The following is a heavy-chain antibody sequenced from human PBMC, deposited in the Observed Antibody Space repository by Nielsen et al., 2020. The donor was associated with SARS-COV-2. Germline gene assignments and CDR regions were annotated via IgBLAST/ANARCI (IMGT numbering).Heavy chain of an antibody. CDR3: ARWGPYYYDSSGYFGDY. V-gene: IGHV3-30*04. J-gene: IGHJ4*02. D-gene: IGHD3-22*01. Sequence: GESLKISCAASGFTFSSYAMHWVRQAPGKGLEWVAVISYAGSNKYYADSVKGRFTISRDNSKNTLYLQMNSLRAEDTAVYYCARWGPYYYDSSGYFGDYWGQGTLVTVSS. CDR1: GFTFSSYA. CDR2: ISYAGSNK.